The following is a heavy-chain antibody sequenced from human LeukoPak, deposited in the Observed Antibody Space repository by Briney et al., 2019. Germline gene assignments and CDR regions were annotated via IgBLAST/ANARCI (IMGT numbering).Heavy chain of an antibody. CDR2: IYHSGTT. D-gene: IGHD5-24*01. V-gene: IGHV4-39*01. CDR1: VGFVSSDTYY. Sequence: SETLSLTCTVSVGFVSSDTYYWDWIRQPPGKGLEWIGTIYHSGTTSYAPSLEIRASISVDTSQNRVSLKLRSVPAADTAVYYCARRVPRWGYMDVWGQGTTVTVSS. CDR3: ARRVPRWGYMDV. J-gene: IGHJ6*02.